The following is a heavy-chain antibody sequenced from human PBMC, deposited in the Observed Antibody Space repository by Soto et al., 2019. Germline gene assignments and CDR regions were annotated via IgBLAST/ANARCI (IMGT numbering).Heavy chain of an antibody. J-gene: IGHJ4*02. V-gene: IGHV3-30*18. CDR3: ANVASAPGY. CDR1: GFTFSSYG. Sequence: QVQLVESGGGVVQPGRSLRLSCVASGFTFSSYGMHWVRQAPGKGLEWVAVLSFDGDNEHYADSVKGLFTISRDNPKKKLDLEMNSLRVADTAVYYCANVASAPGYLGQGTMVTVSS. CDR2: LSFDGDNE.